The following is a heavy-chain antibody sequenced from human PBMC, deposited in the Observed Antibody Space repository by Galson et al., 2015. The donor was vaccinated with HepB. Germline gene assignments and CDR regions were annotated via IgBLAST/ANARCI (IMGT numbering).Heavy chain of an antibody. CDR2: ISGDGGFT. J-gene: IGHJ3*02. D-gene: IGHD1-26*01. CDR1: GFTFNTFA. CDR3: AKSNTGSYYGSSFDI. V-gene: IGHV3-23*01. Sequence: SLRLSCAASGFTFNTFAMNWVRQAPGKGLEWVSGISGDGGFTYYADSVKGRFTISRDNSKNQLSLQMNSLRAEDAAVYYCAKSNTGSYYGSSFDIWGQGTMVTVSS.